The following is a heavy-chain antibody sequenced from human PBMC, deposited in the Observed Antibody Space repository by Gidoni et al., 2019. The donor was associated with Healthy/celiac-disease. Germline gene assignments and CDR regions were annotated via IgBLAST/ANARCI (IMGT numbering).Heavy chain of an antibody. CDR3: TRSSNRQNHNWFDP. CDR1: AGSFSGYY. V-gene: IGHV4-34*01. Sequence: VQPHQWGAGLLKPSDTVSRTCAVYAGSFSGYYWSWIRQPPGKGLEWIGEINHSGSTNYNPSLKSRVTISVDTSKNQFSLKLSSVTAADTAVYSCTRSSNRQNHNWFDPWGQGTLVTVSS. J-gene: IGHJ5*01. CDR2: INHSGST. D-gene: IGHD6-13*01.